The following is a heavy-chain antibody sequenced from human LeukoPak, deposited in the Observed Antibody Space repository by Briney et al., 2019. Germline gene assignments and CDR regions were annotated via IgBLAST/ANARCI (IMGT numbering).Heavy chain of an antibody. V-gene: IGHV3-66*02. CDR3: ARAETPILTGYSYYFDY. J-gene: IGHJ4*02. Sequence: GGSLRLSCAASGFTFSSNYMSWVRQAPGKGLEWVSVIYSGGSTYYADSVKGRFTISRDNFKNTLYLQMNSLRAEDTAVYYCARAETPILTGYSYYFDYWGQGTLVTVSS. CDR1: GFTFSSNY. D-gene: IGHD3-9*01. CDR2: IYSGGST.